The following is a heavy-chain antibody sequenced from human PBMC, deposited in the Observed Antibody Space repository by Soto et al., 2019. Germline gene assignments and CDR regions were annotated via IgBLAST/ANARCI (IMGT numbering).Heavy chain of an antibody. CDR2: IYPGDSDT. CDR1: GYSFATYW. Sequence: PGESLKISCKGSGYSFATYWIGWVRQMPGKGLEWMGIIYPGDSDTRYSPSFQGQVTISADKSISTAYLQWSSLKASDTAMYYCARVDKYCSSTSCFDYWGQGTQVTVSS. D-gene: IGHD2-2*01. CDR3: ARVDKYCSSTSCFDY. J-gene: IGHJ4*02. V-gene: IGHV5-51*01.